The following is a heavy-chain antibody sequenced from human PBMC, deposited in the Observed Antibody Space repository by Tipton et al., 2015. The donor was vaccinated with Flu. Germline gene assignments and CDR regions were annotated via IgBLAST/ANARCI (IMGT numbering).Heavy chain of an antibody. CDR2: IYHSGST. CDR3: AGLARGMVDY. CDR1: GYSISSGYY. J-gene: IGHJ4*02. Sequence: TLSLTCAVSGYSISSGYYWGWIRQPPGKGLEWIGSIYHSGSTYYNPSLKSRVTISVDTSKNQFSLKLSSVTAADTAVYYCAGLARGMVDYWGQGTLVTVSS. D-gene: IGHD3-10*01. V-gene: IGHV4-38-2*01.